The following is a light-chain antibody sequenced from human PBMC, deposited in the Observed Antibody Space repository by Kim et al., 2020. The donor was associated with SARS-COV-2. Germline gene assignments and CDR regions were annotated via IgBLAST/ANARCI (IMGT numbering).Light chain of an antibody. V-gene: IGLV3-19*01. Sequence: ALGQTVRITCQGDSLRSYYATWYQQKPGQAPILVIYGKNNRPSVIPDRFSGSSSGNTASLTITGTQAGDEADYYCNSRDSNDNVVFGGGTQLTVL. J-gene: IGLJ2*01. CDR1: SLRSYY. CDR2: GKN. CDR3: NSRDSNDNVV.